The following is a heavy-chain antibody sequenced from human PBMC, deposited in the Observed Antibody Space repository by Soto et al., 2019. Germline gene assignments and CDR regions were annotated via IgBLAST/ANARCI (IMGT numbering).Heavy chain of an antibody. CDR3: SRPHSDYFYSLDV. J-gene: IGHJ6*02. CDR2: IYYTGST. V-gene: IGHV4-39*02. D-gene: IGHD4-4*01. Sequence: QLQLQESGPGLVKPSETLSLTCTVSGGSISSSSYYWTWIRQPPGKGLEWIGSIYYTGSTYYTPSLKSRVTISVDRSKSPFSLRLSSATAADTAVYYCSRPHSDYFYSLDVWGQGTTVTVS. CDR1: GGSISSSSYY.